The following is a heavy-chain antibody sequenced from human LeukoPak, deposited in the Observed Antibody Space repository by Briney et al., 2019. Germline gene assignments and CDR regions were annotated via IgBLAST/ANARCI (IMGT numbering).Heavy chain of an antibody. CDR3: ARLYSGYDYMVDY. CDR2: IIPIFGTA. D-gene: IGHD5-12*01. CDR1: GGTFSSYA. J-gene: IGHJ4*02. Sequence: ASVKVSCKASGGTFSSYAISWVRQAPGQGLEWMGGIIPIFGTANYAQKFQGRVTITADKSTSTAYMELRSLRSDDTAVYYCARLYSGYDYMVDYWGQGTLVTVSS. V-gene: IGHV1-69*06.